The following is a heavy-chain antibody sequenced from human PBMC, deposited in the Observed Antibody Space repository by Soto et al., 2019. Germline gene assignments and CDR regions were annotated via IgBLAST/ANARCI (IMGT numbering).Heavy chain of an antibody. CDR2: VSADGYTT. J-gene: IGHJ2*01. V-gene: IGHV3-23*01. CDR3: AREASVPSFGAFWFFDL. Sequence: EVQLLESGGGLAQPGGSLRLSCAASGFTFSNHGMTWVRQAPGKGLEWVSSVSADGYTTYYADSVRGRLTISRDNSGDTVYVRMNNLRAEDTALYYCAREASVPSFGAFWFFDLWGRGTQVTVSS. D-gene: IGHD3-10*01. CDR1: GFTFSNHG.